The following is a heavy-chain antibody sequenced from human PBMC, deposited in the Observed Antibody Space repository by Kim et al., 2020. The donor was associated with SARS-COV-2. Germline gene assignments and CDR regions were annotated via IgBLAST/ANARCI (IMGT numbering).Heavy chain of an antibody. CDR3: ARGGVAFFGVARADY. V-gene: IGHV3-11*05. D-gene: IGHD3-3*01. J-gene: IGHJ4*02. Sequence: ADSVRGRFGISRDNAKNSVYLHMGSLRAEDAGIYYCARGGVAFFGVARADYWGQGTLVAVSS.